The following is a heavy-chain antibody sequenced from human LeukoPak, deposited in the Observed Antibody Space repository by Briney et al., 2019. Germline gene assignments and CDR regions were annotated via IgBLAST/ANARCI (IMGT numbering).Heavy chain of an antibody. CDR3: ARSYDSRGYYYYGMDV. CDR2: IYYSGTT. J-gene: IGHJ6*02. V-gene: IGHV4-61*08. CDR1: GGSISSSGYY. Sequence: SETLSLTCTVSGGSISSSGYYWSWIRQPPGKGLDWIGYIYYSGTTNYNPSLKSRVTISLDTSKNQFSLRLSSVTAADTAVYYCARSYDSRGYYYYGMDVWGQGTTVTVSS. D-gene: IGHD3-22*01.